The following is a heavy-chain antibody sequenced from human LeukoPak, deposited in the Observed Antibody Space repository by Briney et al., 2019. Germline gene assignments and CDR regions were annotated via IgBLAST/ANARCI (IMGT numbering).Heavy chain of an antibody. CDR3: AREGSSSDFDY. CDR2: MDPNSGNT. V-gene: IGHV1-8*01. Sequence: ASVKASCKASGYTFTSYDINWVRQATGQGLEWMGWMDPNSGNTGYAQKFQGRVTMTGDTSISTAYMELSRLRSDDTAVYYCAREGSSSDFDYWGQGTLVTVSS. D-gene: IGHD6-6*01. J-gene: IGHJ4*02. CDR1: GYTFTSYD.